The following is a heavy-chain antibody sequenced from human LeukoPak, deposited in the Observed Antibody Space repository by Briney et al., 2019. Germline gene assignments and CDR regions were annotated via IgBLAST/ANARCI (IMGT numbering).Heavy chain of an antibody. V-gene: IGHV1-46*01. CDR3: ARSHSSWYWFDP. J-gene: IGHJ5*02. Sequence: ASVKVSCKASGYTFTNYYRHWLRQALGQGLEWMGVIDPRGGSATCAQKVQGRFTMTWDTSTITVAMELRSLNSEDTDVYYCARSHSSWYWFDPWGQGTLVTVSS. CDR2: IDPRGGSA. D-gene: IGHD6-13*01. CDR1: GYTFTNYY.